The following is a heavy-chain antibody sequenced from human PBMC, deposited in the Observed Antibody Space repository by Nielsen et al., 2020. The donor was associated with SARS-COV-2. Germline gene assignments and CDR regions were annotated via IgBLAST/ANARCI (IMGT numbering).Heavy chain of an antibody. Sequence: GSLRLSCTVSGGSISSSNYYWGWIRQPPGKGLEWIGNISYSGSTYNHPSLKSRVTISVDTSKNQFSLKLSSVTAADTAVYYCARAGGDDSSGYYPDAFDIWGQGTMVTVSS. CDR1: GGSISSSNYY. V-gene: IGHV4-39*07. CDR2: ISYSGST. CDR3: ARAGGDDSSGYYPDAFDI. J-gene: IGHJ3*02. D-gene: IGHD3-22*01.